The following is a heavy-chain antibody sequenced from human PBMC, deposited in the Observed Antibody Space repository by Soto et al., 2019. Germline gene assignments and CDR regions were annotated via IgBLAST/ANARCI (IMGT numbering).Heavy chain of an antibody. CDR1: GFSLSTSGVG. Sequence: SGPTLVKPTQTLTLTCTFSGFSLSTSGVGVDWIRQPPGKALEWLALIYWDDDKRYSPSLKSRLTITKDTSKNQVVLTMTNMDPVDTATYYCAKGFFLEWLFPDFDYWGQGTLVTVSS. CDR3: AKGFFLEWLFPDFDY. CDR2: IYWDDDK. V-gene: IGHV2-5*02. J-gene: IGHJ4*02. D-gene: IGHD3-3*01.